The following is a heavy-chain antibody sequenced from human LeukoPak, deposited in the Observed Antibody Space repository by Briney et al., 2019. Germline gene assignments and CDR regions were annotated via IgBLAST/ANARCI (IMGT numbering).Heavy chain of an antibody. CDR2: ISYDGSNK. CDR1: AFTFNTYS. D-gene: IGHD4-17*01. Sequence: GGSLRLSCAASAFTFNTYSMHWVRQAPGKGLEWLAVISYDGSNKDYADSVKGRFTISRDNSKNTLFLQMSGLRAEDTAVYFCARGAYGDYDSWGQGTLVTVSS. J-gene: IGHJ5*01. CDR3: ARGAYGDYDS. V-gene: IGHV3-30*04.